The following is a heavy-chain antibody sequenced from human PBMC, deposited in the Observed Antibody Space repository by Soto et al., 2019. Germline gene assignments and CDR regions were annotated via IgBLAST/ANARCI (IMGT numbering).Heavy chain of an antibody. Sequence: QVQLVQSGAEVKKPGSSVKVSCKASGGTFSSYAISWVRQAPGQGLEWMGGIIPIFGTANYARKFQGRVTITADESTSTAYMELSSLRSEDTAVYYCARCYIAVAGYYSYGMDVWGQGTTVTVSS. CDR3: ARCYIAVAGYYSYGMDV. D-gene: IGHD6-13*01. V-gene: IGHV1-69*01. CDR1: GGTFSSYA. CDR2: IIPIFGTA. J-gene: IGHJ6*02.